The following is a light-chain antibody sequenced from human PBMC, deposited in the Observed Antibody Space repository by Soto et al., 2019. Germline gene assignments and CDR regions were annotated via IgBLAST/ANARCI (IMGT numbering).Light chain of an antibody. CDR1: SSNIGAGYD. CDR2: GNS. J-gene: IGLJ1*01. V-gene: IGLV1-40*01. Sequence: QSVLTQPPSVSGAPGQRVTISCTGSSSNIGAGYDVHWYQQLPGTAPKLLIYGNSNRPSGVPDRFSGSKSGTSASLAITGLQAEDEADYYCISYTRGSTYVFGTGTKVTVL. CDR3: ISYTRGSTYV.